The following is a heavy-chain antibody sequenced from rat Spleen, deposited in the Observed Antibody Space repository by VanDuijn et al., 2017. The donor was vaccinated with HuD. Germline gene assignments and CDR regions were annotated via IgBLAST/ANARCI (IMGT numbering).Heavy chain of an antibody. Sequence: QVQLKESGPGLVQPSQTLSLTCTVSGFSLTSNSVSWVRQPPGKGLEWMGVIWSGGSTAHNSLLESRLSVTRDISKSQVFLKMNSLQTEDTATYYCARANRESYAHFDYWGQGVMVTVST. CDR2: IWSGGST. V-gene: IGHV2-1*01. CDR3: ARANRESYAHFDY. J-gene: IGHJ2*01. D-gene: IGHD1-12*01. CDR1: GFSLTSNS.